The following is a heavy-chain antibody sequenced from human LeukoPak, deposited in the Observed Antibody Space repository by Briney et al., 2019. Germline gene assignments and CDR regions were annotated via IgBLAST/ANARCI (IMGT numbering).Heavy chain of an antibody. Sequence: GGSLRLSCAASGFTFSDYTMNWVRQAPGKGLEWVSYISSRGTIIYYADSVKGRFTFSRDNAKNSLYLQINSLRAEDTAVYYCARHKLGTFNFDYWGQGTLVTVSS. CDR3: ARHKLGTFNFDY. CDR2: ISSRGTII. D-gene: IGHD7-27*01. CDR1: GFTFSDYT. J-gene: IGHJ4*02. V-gene: IGHV3-48*04.